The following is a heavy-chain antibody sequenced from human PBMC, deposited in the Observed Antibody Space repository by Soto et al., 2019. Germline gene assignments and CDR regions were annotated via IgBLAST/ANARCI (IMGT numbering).Heavy chain of an antibody. V-gene: IGHV1-69*06. Sequence: GASVKVSCKASGGTFSSYAISWVRQAPGQGLEWMGGIIPIFGTANYAQKFQGRVTITADKSTSTAYMELSSLRSGDTAVYYCASRPDPPYSSGWYVFDYWGQGTLVTVSS. CDR1: GGTFSSYA. D-gene: IGHD6-19*01. J-gene: IGHJ4*02. CDR3: ASRPDPPYSSGWYVFDY. CDR2: IIPIFGTA.